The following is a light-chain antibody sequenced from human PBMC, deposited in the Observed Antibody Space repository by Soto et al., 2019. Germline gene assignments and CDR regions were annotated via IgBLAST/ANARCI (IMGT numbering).Light chain of an antibody. Sequence: QPVLTQSPSASASLGASVKLICTLSSGHSTFAIAWHQQKPEKGPRYLMKLNSDGSHTKGDGIPDRFSGSSSGAERYLTISSLQSEDEADYYCQTWCTGIVVFGGGTKLTVL. CDR1: SGHSTFA. J-gene: IGLJ2*01. CDR3: QTWCTGIVV. V-gene: IGLV4-69*01. CDR2: LNSDGSH.